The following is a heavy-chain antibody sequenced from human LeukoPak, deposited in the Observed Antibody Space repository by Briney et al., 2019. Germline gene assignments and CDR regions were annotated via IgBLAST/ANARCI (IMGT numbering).Heavy chain of an antibody. CDR2: INPNSGGT. CDR1: GYTFTGYY. D-gene: IGHD6-13*01. Sequence: ASVKVSCKASGYTFTGYYMHWVRQAPGQGLEWMGWINPNSGGTNYAQKFQGRVTMTRDTSISTAYMELSRLRSDDTAVYYCAREGLAAAGTIDYWGQGTLVTVSS. CDR3: AREGLAAAGTIDY. J-gene: IGHJ4*02. V-gene: IGHV1-2*02.